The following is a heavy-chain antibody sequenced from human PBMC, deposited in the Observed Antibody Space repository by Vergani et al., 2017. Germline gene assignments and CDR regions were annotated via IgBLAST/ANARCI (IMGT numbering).Heavy chain of an antibody. CDR3: ASTLGPRGLPPRFYYYMDV. Sequence: EVQLVESGGGLVQPGGSLRLSCAASGFTFSSYSMNWVRPAPGKGLEWVSYISSSSSTIYYADSVKGRFTISRDNAKNSLYLQMNSLRDEDTAVYYCASTLGPRGLPPRFYYYMDVWDKGTTVTVSS. V-gene: IGHV3-48*02. CDR2: ISSSSSTI. CDR1: GFTFSSYS. D-gene: IGHD3-16*01. J-gene: IGHJ6*03.